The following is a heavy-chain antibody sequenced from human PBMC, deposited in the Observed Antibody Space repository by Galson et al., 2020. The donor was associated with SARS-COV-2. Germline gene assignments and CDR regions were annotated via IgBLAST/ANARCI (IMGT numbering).Heavy chain of an antibody. CDR1: GFTVSSNY. CDR3: ARERNRRAVATTFQH. V-gene: IGHV3-66*01. CDR2: IYSGDST. Sequence: TGGSLRLSCAASGFTVSSNYMSWVRQAPGKGLEWVSVIYSGDSTYYADSVKGRFTISRDNIKNTLYLQMTSLRVEDTAVYYCARERNRRAVATTFQHCGQGTLGTVSS. J-gene: IGHJ1*01. D-gene: IGHD6-19*01.